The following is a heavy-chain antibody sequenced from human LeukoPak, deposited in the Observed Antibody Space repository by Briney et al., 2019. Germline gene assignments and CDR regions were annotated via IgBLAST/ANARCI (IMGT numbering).Heavy chain of an antibody. CDR3: ARSRRGYCSSTSCYALRSGELYYFDY. CDR1: GYSFTSYW. J-gene: IGHJ4*02. Sequence: GESLKISCKGSGYSFTSYWIGWVRQMPGKGLEWMGIIYPGDSDTRYSPSFQGQVTISADKSISTAYLQWSSLKASDTAMYYCARSRRGYCSSTSCYALRSGELYYFDYWGQGTLVTVSS. CDR2: IYPGDSDT. V-gene: IGHV5-51*01. D-gene: IGHD2-2*01.